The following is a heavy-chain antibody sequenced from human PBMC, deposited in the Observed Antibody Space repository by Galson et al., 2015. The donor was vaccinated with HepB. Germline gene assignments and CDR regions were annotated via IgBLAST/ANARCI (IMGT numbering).Heavy chain of an antibody. CDR3: ARGAVTEEGDWFDP. CDR2: ISAYNGNT. J-gene: IGHJ5*02. CDR1: GYTFSNYG. D-gene: IGHD2-21*02. Sequence: SVKVSCKASGYTFSNYGINWVRQAPGQGLEWMGWISAYNGNTNYAQKVQGRVTMTTDTATSTAYMELRSLRSDDTAVYYCARGAVTEEGDWFDPWGQGTLVTVSS. V-gene: IGHV1-18*01.